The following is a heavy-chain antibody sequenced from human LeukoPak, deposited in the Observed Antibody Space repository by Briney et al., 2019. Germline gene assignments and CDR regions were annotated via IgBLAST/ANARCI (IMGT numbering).Heavy chain of an antibody. CDR2: SGAFNGIT. CDR3: ARAIAERNHYYYYYLDV. J-gene: IGHJ6*03. CDR1: GYTFSDHG. V-gene: IGHV1-18*04. Sequence: GASVKVSCKASGYTFSDHGVAWLRQAPGQGLEWMGWSGAFNGITNYAVRFLPRLTVTTDTSTSTAYMELRSLTSDDTAIYYCARAIAERNHYYYYYLDVWGTGTTVTVSS. D-gene: IGHD6-13*01.